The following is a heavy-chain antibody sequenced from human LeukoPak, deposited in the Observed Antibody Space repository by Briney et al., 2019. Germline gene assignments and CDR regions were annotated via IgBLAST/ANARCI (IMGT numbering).Heavy chain of an antibody. CDR2: INPSGGST. Sequence: ASVKVSCKASGYTFTSYYMHWVRQAPGQGLEWMRIINPSGGSTSYAQKFQGRVTMTRDTSTSTVYMELSSLRSEDTAVYYCARGGTLITIFGVVINRPTTFDLGGQGTLVTVSS. J-gene: IGHJ4*02. V-gene: IGHV1-46*01. CDR3: ARGGTLITIFGVVINRPTTFDL. D-gene: IGHD3-3*01. CDR1: GYTFTSYY.